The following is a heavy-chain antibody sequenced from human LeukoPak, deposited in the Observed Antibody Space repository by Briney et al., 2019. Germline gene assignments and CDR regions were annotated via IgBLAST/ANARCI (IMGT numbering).Heavy chain of an antibody. V-gene: IGHV3-48*02. Sequence: GGSLRLSCAASGFTFSTYSMNWVRQAPGKGLEWVSYISSGSGSTYYADSVKGRFTISRDNAKNSLLLQMNSLRDEDTAVYYCARDPGYSSSWPYFDYWGQGALVTVSS. D-gene: IGHD6-13*01. CDR1: GFTFSTYS. CDR3: ARDPGYSSSWPYFDY. CDR2: ISSGSGST. J-gene: IGHJ4*02.